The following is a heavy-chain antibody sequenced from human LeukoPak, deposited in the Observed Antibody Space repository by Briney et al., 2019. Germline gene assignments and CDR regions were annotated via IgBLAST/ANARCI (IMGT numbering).Heavy chain of an antibody. D-gene: IGHD5-24*01. CDR3: GRRSGRDGYNSD. Sequence: SETLSLXCAVYGGSFSGYYWSWIRQPPGKGLEWIGEINHSGSTNCNPSLKSRVTISVDTSKNQFSLKLSSVTAADTAVYYRGRRSGRDGYNSDWGQGTLVTVSS. V-gene: IGHV4-34*01. CDR2: INHSGST. J-gene: IGHJ4*02. CDR1: GGSFSGYY.